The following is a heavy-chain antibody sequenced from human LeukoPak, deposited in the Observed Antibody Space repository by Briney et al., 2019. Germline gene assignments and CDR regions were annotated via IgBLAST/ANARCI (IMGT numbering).Heavy chain of an antibody. D-gene: IGHD2-21*02. J-gene: IGHJ4*02. CDR2: INPSGGST. CDR3: AREENCGGDCNKFDY. Sequence: ASVKVSCKASGYTFTSYYMHWVRQAPGQGLEWMGIINPSGGSTSYAQKFQGRVTMTRDTSTSTVYMELRSLRSEDTAVYYCAREENCGGDCNKFDYWGQGTLVTVSS. CDR1: GYTFTSYY. V-gene: IGHV1-46*01.